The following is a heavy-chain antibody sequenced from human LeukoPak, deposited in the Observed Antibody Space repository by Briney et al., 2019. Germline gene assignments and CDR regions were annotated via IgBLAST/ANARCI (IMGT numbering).Heavy chain of an antibody. Sequence: SGGSLRLPCAASGLTFSSYAMSWVRQAPGKGLEWVSAISGSGGSTYYADSVKGRFTISRDNSKNTLYLQMNSLRAEDTAVYYCAKDHLWFGELYYWGQGTLVTVSS. CDR2: ISGSGGST. V-gene: IGHV3-23*01. D-gene: IGHD3-10*01. CDR3: AKDHLWFGELYY. J-gene: IGHJ4*02. CDR1: GLTFSSYA.